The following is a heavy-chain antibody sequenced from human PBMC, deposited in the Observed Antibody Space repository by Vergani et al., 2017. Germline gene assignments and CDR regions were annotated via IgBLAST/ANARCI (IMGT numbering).Heavy chain of an antibody. V-gene: IGHV4-59*01. CDR1: GGSISSYY. J-gene: IGHJ5*02. Sequence: QVQLQESGPGLVKPSETLSLTCTVSGGSISSYYWSWIRQPPGKGLEWIGYIYYSGSTNYNPSLKSRVTISVDTSKNQFSLKLSSVTAADTAVYYCARERIVVVPAAQPGDWCDPWGQGTLVTVSS. D-gene: IGHD2-2*01. CDR3: ARERIVVVPAAQPGDWCDP. CDR2: IYYSGST.